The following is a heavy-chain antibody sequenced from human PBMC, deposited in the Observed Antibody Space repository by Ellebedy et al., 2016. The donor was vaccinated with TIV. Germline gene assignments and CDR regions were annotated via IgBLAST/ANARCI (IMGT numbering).Heavy chain of an antibody. CDR3: ARVDLDYYGSGSQMGIDY. Sequence: GESLKISCAASGFTFSSYGMHWVRQAPGKGLEWVAVIWYDGSNKYYADSVKGRFTISRDNSKNTLYLQMNSLRAEDTAVYYCARVDLDYYGSGSQMGIDYWGQGTLVTVSS. J-gene: IGHJ4*02. CDR1: GFTFSSYG. D-gene: IGHD3-10*01. CDR2: IWYDGSNK. V-gene: IGHV3-33*01.